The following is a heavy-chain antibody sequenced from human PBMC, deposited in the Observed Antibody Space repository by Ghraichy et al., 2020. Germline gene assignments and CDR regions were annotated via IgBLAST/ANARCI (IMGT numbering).Heavy chain of an antibody. CDR1: GFIFSDYS. J-gene: IGHJ4*02. Sequence: GGSLRLSCVASGFIFSDYSMNWVRQAPGKGLEWVSYISSSSTTIDYADSLKGRFTISRDNAKNSLYLQMDSLRDEDTAVYYCARGSNCYSSWLYYCNYWGQVISVTVAS. D-gene: IGHD6-6*01. CDR2: ISSSSTTI. CDR3: ARGSNCYSSWLYYCNY. V-gene: IGHV3-48*02.